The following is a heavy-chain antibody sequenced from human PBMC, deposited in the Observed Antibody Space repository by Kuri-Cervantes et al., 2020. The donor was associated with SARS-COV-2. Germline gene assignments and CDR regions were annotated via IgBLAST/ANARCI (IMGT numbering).Heavy chain of an antibody. V-gene: IGHV1-2*02. CDR3: ARDCSGPDCYIIIYAMSD. CDR1: GYTFTGYY. J-gene: IGHJ4*02. CDR2: INPNSGGT. Sequence: ASVKVSCKASGYTFTGYYMHWVRQAPGQGLEWMGWINPNSGGTNYAQKFQGRVTMTRDTSISTAYMELSRLRSDDTAVYYCARDCSGPDCYIIIYAMSDWGQGTLVTVSS. D-gene: IGHD2-21*02.